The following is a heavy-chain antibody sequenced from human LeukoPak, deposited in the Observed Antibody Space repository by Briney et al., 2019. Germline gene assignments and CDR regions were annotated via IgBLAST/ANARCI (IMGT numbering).Heavy chain of an antibody. CDR1: GFTFSNYA. CDR3: AKEVTTMTPHYFDS. V-gene: IGHV3-23*01. J-gene: IGHJ4*02. Sequence: GGSLRLSCAASGFTFSNYAMSWVRQAPGKGLEWVSAISGSGGNTYYADSVKGRFTISRDNSKNTLYLQSNRLRAEDTAVYYCAKEVTTMTPHYFDSWGQGTLVTVSS. CDR2: ISGSGGNT. D-gene: IGHD4-17*01.